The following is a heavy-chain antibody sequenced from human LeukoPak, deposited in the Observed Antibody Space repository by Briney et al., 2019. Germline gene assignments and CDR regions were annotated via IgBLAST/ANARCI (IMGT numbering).Heavy chain of an antibody. J-gene: IGHJ4*02. CDR2: IYYSGST. CDR1: GGSISSYY. CDR3: ARDLSLAPTIFGVAYFDY. Sequence: TSETLSLTCTVSGGSISSYYWSWIRQPPGKGLEWIGYIYYSGSTNYNPSLKSRVTISVDTSKNQFSLKLSSVTAEDTAVYYCARDLSLAPTIFGVAYFDYWGQGTLVTVSS. V-gene: IGHV4-59*01. D-gene: IGHD3-3*01.